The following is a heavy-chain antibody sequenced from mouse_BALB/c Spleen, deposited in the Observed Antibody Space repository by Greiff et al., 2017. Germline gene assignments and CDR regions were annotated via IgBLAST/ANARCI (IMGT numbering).Heavy chain of an antibody. CDR1: GFTFSSYA. J-gene: IGHJ4*01. CDR3: ARESNSWAMDY. D-gene: IGHD2-5*01. Sequence: EVQLVESGGGLVKPGGSLKLSCAASGFTFSSYAMSWVRQTPEKRLEWVASISSGGSTYYPDSVKGRFTISRDNARNIPYLQMSSLRSEDTAMYYCARESNSWAMDYWGQGTSVTVSS. CDR2: ISSGGST. V-gene: IGHV5-6-5*01.